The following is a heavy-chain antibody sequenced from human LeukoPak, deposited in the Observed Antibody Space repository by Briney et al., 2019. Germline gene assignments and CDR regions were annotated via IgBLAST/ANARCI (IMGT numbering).Heavy chain of an antibody. CDR3: AREQGWSDSYYGIDV. CDR2: MKQDGSAR. J-gene: IGHJ6*02. CDR1: GFTFSNYW. V-gene: IGHV3-7*01. Sequence: PGGSLRLSCVASGFTFSNYWMSWVRQAPGKGLEWLANMKQDGSARYYVDSMKGRFTISRDNAKNSLYLQMNSLRAEDTAVYYCAREQGWSDSYYGIDVWGQGTTVTVSS.